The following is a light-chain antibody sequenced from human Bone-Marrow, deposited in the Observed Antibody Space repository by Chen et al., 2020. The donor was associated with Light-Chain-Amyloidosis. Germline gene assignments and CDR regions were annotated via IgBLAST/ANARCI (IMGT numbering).Light chain of an antibody. V-gene: IGLV2-14*03. CDR2: GVS. CDR3: SSYTGSSTLYV. J-gene: IGLJ1*01. CDR1: SSDVGAYNY. Sequence: QSALTQPASVSGSPGQSITISCTGTSSDVGAYNYVSWFQHHPGKAPTLMIYGVSNRPSGVSNRFSGSKSGNTASLPISGLQAEDEADYYCSSYTGSSTLYVFGTGTKVTVL.